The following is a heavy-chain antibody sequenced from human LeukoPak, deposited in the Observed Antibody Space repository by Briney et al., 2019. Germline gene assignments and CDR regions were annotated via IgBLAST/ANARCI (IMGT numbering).Heavy chain of an antibody. V-gene: IGHV3-66*01. Sequence: GGSLRLSCAASGFTVSSNYMSWVRQAPGKGLEWVSVIYSGGSTYYADSVKGRFTISRDNSKNTLYLQMNSLRAEDTAVYYCARTLTTVVTLAEYFQHWGQGTLVTVSS. CDR1: GFTVSSNY. D-gene: IGHD4-23*01. CDR3: ARTLTTVVTLAEYFQH. CDR2: IYSGGST. J-gene: IGHJ1*01.